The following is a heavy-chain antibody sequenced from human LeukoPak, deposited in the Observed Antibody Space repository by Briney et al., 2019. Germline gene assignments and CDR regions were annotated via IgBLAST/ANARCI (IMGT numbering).Heavy chain of an antibody. CDR1: GFTFSSYS. V-gene: IGHV3-66*01. Sequence: PEGSLRLSCAASGFTFSSYSMNWVRQALGKGLEWVSVIYSGATTYYADSVKDRFTISRDNPKNTLYLQMNSLRAEDTAVYYCAKHTTGGFSGYGYFDYWGQGTLVTVSS. D-gene: IGHD5-12*01. J-gene: IGHJ4*02. CDR3: AKHTTGGFSGYGYFDY. CDR2: IYSGATT.